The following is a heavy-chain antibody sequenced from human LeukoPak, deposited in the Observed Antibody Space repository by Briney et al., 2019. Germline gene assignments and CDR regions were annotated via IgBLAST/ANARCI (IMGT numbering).Heavy chain of an antibody. CDR2: INQDGSAK. V-gene: IGHV3-7*01. D-gene: IGHD1-7*01. Sequence: GGSPRLSCATSGFTFSSYVMSWVRQAPGKGLEWVANINQDGSAKYFVDSVKGRFTISRDNAKNSMYLQMNSLRAEDTAVYYCARWEIRGTAHKLDYWGQGTLVTVSS. CDR1: GFTFSSYV. J-gene: IGHJ4*02. CDR3: ARWEIRGTAHKLDY.